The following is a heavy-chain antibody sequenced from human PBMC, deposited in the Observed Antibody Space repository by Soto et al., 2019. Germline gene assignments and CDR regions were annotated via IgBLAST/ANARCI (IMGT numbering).Heavy chain of an antibody. D-gene: IGHD4-4*01. CDR3: AREAVYSNYNYYGMDV. CDR2: IIPIFGTA. J-gene: IGHJ6*02. CDR1: GGSFSSYA. V-gene: IGHV1-69*13. Sequence: SVKVSCKASGGSFSSYAISWVRQAPGQGLEWMGGIIPIFGTANYAQKFQGRVTITADESTSTAYMELSSLRSEDTAVYYCAREAVYSNYNYYGMDVWGQGTTVTVSS.